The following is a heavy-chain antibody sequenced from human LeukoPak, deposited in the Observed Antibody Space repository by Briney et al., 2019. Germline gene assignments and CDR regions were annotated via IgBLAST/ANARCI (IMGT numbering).Heavy chain of an antibody. CDR3: AKVYGWQYTQGYFDF. D-gene: IGHD2-15*01. CDR2: IHDVGTT. CDR1: GDSITNSY. J-gene: IGHJ4*02. Sequence: SETLSLTCTASGDSITNSYWGWIRQSPGKGLEWIGYIHDVGTTRHNPSLRSRVTLLVDKSANQSYLTLTSLTTADTAVYYCAKVYGWQYTQGYFDFWGRGALVSVSS. V-gene: IGHV4-59*13.